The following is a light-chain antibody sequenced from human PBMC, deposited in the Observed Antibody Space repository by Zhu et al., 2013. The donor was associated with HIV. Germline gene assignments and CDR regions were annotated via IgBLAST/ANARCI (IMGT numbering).Light chain of an antibody. CDR2: DAS. V-gene: IGKV3-20*01. Sequence: EIVLTQSPVTLSLSPGERATLSCRASQSVANSLAWYQQKPGQAPRLVIYDASSRATGIPDRFSGSGSGTDFTLTISRLEPEDFAVYYCQXCXXWTFGQGTNGGNQT. CDR3: QXCXXWT. CDR1: QSVANS. J-gene: IGKJ1*01.